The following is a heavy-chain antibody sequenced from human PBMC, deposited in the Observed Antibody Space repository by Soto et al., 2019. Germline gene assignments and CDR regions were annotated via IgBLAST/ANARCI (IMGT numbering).Heavy chain of an antibody. CDR1: GFTFSSYA. CDR3: CLFWGSGYSFPRDDSWFDP. D-gene: IGHD5-18*01. J-gene: IGHJ5*02. Sequence: GGSLRLSCSASGFTFSSYAMHWVRQAPGKGLEYVSAISSNGGSTYYADSVKGRFTISRDNSKNTLYLQMSSLRAEDTAVYYCCLFWGSGYSFPRDDSWFDPWGQGTLVTVSS. V-gene: IGHV3-64D*08. CDR2: ISSNGGST.